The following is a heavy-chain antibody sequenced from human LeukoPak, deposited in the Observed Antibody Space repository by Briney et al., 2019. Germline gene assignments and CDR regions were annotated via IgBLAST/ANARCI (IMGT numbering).Heavy chain of an antibody. J-gene: IGHJ4*02. Sequence: PGGSLRLSCPASGFAFRNCWMHWVRQAPAKGLVGVSHITTEVPVTAYADTVQGRFTISRDDAKNTLYLQINGLRDEETAVYYCVRDYAVDRVAHWGQGTLVTVSS. CDR2: ITTEVPVT. CDR1: GFAFRNCW. CDR3: VRDYAVDRVAH. D-gene: IGHD5-12*01. V-gene: IGHV3-74*01.